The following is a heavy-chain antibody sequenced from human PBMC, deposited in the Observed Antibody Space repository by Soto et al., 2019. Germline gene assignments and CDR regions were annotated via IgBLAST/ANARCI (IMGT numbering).Heavy chain of an antibody. CDR3: ARRGRIVGATTLDY. CDR2: IYYSGST. Sequence: QVQLQESGPGLVKPSQTLSLTCTVSGGSISSGGYYWSWIRQHPGKGLEWIGYIYYSGSTYYNPSRKSRVTISVDTAKNQFSLKLSSVTAADTAVYYCARRGRIVGATTLDYWGQGTLVTVSS. J-gene: IGHJ4*02. D-gene: IGHD1-26*01. CDR1: GGSISSGGYY. V-gene: IGHV4-31*03.